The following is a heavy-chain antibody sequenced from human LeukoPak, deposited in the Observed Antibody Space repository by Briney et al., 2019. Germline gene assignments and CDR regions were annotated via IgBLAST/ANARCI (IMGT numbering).Heavy chain of an antibody. CDR3: ARDGGHGLRGFDY. Sequence: AVISYDGSNKYYADSVKGRFTISRDNSENTLYLQMNSLRAEDTAVYYCARDGGHGLRGFDYWGQGTLVTVSS. D-gene: IGHD3-16*01. CDR2: ISYDGSNK. J-gene: IGHJ4*02. V-gene: IGHV3-30-3*01.